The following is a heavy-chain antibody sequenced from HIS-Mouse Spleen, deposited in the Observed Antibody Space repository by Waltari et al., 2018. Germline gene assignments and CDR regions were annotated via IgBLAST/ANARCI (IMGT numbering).Heavy chain of an antibody. V-gene: IGHV4-39*07. CDR2: IYYSVST. J-gene: IGHJ1*01. Sequence: QLQLQESGPGLVKPSETLSLTCTVSGGSISSSSYYWGWIRQPPGKGLEWIGSIYYSVSTYYNPSLKSRVTISVDTSKNQFSLKLSSVTAADTAVYYCARDIAVAGKGYFQHWGQGTLVTVSS. D-gene: IGHD6-19*01. CDR3: ARDIAVAGKGYFQH. CDR1: GGSISSSSYY.